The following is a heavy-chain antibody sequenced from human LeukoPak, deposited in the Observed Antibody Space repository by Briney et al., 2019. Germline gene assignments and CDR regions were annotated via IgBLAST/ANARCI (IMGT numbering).Heavy chain of an antibody. CDR3: AREGSPAEGYGMNV. CDR2: IYYSGST. CDR1: GGSISSYY. Sequence: SETLSLTCTVSGGSISSYYWSWIRQPPGKGLEWIGYIYYSGSTNYNPSLKSRVTISVDTSKNQFSLKLSSVTAADTAVYYCAREGSPAEGYGMNVWGKGTTVTVSS. J-gene: IGHJ6*04. V-gene: IGHV4-59*01. D-gene: IGHD2-15*01.